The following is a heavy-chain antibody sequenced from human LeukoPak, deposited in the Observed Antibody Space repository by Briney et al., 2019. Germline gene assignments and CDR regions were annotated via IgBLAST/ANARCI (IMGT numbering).Heavy chain of an antibody. D-gene: IGHD5-24*01. Sequence: GGSLRLSCAASGFTFSSYDMHWVRQPTGKGLEWVSTIGTAGDTYYPGSVKGRFTISRENAKDSLYLQMNSLRAGDTAVYYCARSRDGYNLWYFDLWGRGTLVTVSS. CDR1: GFTFSSYD. CDR3: ARSRDGYNLWYFDL. V-gene: IGHV3-13*01. J-gene: IGHJ2*01. CDR2: IGTAGDT.